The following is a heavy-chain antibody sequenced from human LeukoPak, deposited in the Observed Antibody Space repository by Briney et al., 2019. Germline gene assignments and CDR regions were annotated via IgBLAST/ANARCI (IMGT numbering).Heavy chain of an antibody. J-gene: IGHJ5*02. CDR3: ARESQEELRFLEWLLIPRYNWFDP. D-gene: IGHD3-3*01. CDR1: GYTFTSYG. Sequence: GASVNVSCTASGYTFTSYGISWVRQAPGQGLEWMGWISAYNGNTNYAQKLQGRVTMTTDTSTSAAYMELRSLRSDDTAVYYCARESQEELRFLEWLLIPRYNWFDPWGQGTLVTVSS. CDR2: ISAYNGNT. V-gene: IGHV1-18*01.